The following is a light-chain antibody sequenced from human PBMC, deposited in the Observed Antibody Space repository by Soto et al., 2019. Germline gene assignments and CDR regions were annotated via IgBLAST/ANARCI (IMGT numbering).Light chain of an antibody. CDR1: SSNIGTNT. Sequence: QSVLTQPPSASGTPGQRVTISCSGSSSNIGTNTVNWYQQLPGTAPRLLIYDNSQRPSGVPDRFSGSKSGASASLAISGLQSEDEADYYCAAWDDSLNGRGVFGGGTKLTVL. J-gene: IGLJ3*02. V-gene: IGLV1-44*01. CDR2: DNS. CDR3: AAWDDSLNGRGV.